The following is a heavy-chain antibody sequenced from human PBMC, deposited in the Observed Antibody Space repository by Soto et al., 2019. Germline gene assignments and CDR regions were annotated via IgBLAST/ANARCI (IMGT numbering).Heavy chain of an antibody. Sequence: SETLSLTCAVSGGSITGGGYSWSWIRQPPGKGLEWIGYIYHSVSPYYNPSLVSRVTISVDRSNNQFSLELRFLTAADTAVYYCAREAPGGGQIDNWGQGTLVTVSS. V-gene: IGHV4-30-2*01. CDR3: AREAPGGGQIDN. CDR1: GGSITGGGYS. D-gene: IGHD3-16*01. CDR2: IYHSVSP. J-gene: IGHJ4*02.